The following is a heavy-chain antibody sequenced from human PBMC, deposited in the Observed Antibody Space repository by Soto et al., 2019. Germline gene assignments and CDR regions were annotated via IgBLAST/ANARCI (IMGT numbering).Heavy chain of an antibody. CDR3: ARGGFDWLSQRNNWIDP. J-gene: IGHJ5*02. CDR2: IYYSGST. Sequence: QVQLQESGPGLVKPSQTLSLTCTVSGGSISSGGYYWSWIRQHPGKGLEWIGYIYYSGSTYYNPSLKSRVTISVDTSKNQFSLKLSSVTAADTAVYYCARGGFDWLSQRNNWIDPWGQGTLVTVSS. V-gene: IGHV4-31*03. D-gene: IGHD3-9*01. CDR1: GGSISSGGYY.